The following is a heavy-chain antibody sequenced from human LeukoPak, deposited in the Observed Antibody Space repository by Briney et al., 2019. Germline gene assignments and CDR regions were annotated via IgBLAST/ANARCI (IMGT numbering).Heavy chain of an antibody. CDR1: GGSISSSSYY. J-gene: IGHJ4*02. Sequence: SETLSLTCTVSGGSISSSSYYWGWIRQPPGKGLEWIGNIYYSGHTYYNPSLKSRVTISVDTSKNQFSLKLSSVTAADTAVYYCASLNWNDRDYWGQGTLVTVSS. CDR3: ASLNWNDRDY. CDR2: IYYSGHT. D-gene: IGHD1-1*01. V-gene: IGHV4-39*07.